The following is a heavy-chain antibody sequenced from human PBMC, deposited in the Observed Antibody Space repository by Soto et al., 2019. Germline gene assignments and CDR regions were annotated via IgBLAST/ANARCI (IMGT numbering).Heavy chain of an antibody. CDR3: AKGEDSSGYYFLLDY. D-gene: IGHD3-22*01. CDR2: ISYDGSNT. J-gene: IGHJ4*02. Sequence: GGSLRLSCAASGFTFGSYAMHWVRQAPGKGLEWVALISYDGSNTYYADSVKGRFTISREYSKKTAYLQMNSLRAEDTAVYFCAKGEDSSGYYFLLDYWGQGTLVTVSS. CDR1: GFTFGSYA. V-gene: IGHV3-30*18.